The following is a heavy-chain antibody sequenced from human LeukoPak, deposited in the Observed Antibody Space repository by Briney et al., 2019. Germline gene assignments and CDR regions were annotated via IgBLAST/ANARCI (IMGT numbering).Heavy chain of an antibody. CDR3: ATPWSSSGYYAQIDY. J-gene: IGHJ4*02. Sequence: SETLSLTCAVYGGSFSGYYWSWIRQPPGKGLEWIGEINHSGNTNYNPSLKSRVTISVDTSKNQFSLKLSSVTAADTAVYYCATPWSSSGYYAQIDYWGQGTLVTVSS. V-gene: IGHV4-34*01. CDR1: GGSFSGYY. CDR2: INHSGNT. D-gene: IGHD3-22*01.